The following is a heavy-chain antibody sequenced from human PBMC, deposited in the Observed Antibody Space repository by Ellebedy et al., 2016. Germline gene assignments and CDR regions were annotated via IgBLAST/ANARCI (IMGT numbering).Heavy chain of an antibody. D-gene: IGHD4-17*01. J-gene: IGHJ4*02. V-gene: IGHV3-23*01. CDR1: ELNLANYF. Sequence: GGSLRLXXTASELNLANYFMSWVRQAPGKGLEWVATISAGGDNTFFADSVKGRFTISRDSSKNSVYLRMNNLRVEDTAVYYCRQGHYADLWGQGTLVTVSS. CDR3: RQGHYADL. CDR2: ISAGGDNT.